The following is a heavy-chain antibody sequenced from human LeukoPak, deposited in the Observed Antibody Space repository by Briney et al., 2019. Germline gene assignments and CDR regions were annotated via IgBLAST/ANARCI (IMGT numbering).Heavy chain of an antibody. D-gene: IGHD6-19*01. Sequence: SETLSLTCTVSGGSISSSSYYWGWIRRPPGKGLEWIGSIYYSGSTYYNPSLKSRVTISVDTSKNQFSLKLSSVTAADTAVYYCARELQWLVRPTDAFDIWGQGTMVTVSS. J-gene: IGHJ3*02. CDR2: IYYSGST. V-gene: IGHV4-39*07. CDR3: ARELQWLVRPTDAFDI. CDR1: GGSISSSSYY.